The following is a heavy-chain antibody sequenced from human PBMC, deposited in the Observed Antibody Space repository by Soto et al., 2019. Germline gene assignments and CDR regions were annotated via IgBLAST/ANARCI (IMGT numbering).Heavy chain of an antibody. CDR2: INHSGST. CDR1: GGSFSGYY. D-gene: IGHD2-2*01. Sequence: PSETLSLTCAVYGGSFSGYYWSWIRQPPGKGLEWIGEINHSGSTNYNPSLKSRVTISVDTSKNQFSLKLSSVTAADTAVYYCARVPREESYFDYWGQGTLVTV. V-gene: IGHV4-34*01. CDR3: ARVPREESYFDY. J-gene: IGHJ4*02.